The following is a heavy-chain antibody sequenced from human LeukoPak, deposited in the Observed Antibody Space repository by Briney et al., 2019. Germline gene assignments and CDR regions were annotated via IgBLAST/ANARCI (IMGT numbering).Heavy chain of an antibody. CDR1: GGSISSGGYY. CDR2: IYYSGST. V-gene: IGHV4-31*03. D-gene: IGHD3-10*01. CDR3: ARAVGSGSYNFDY. J-gene: IGHJ4*02. Sequence: PSEPLSLTCTVSGGSISSGGYYWIWIRQPPGKGLEWIGYIYYSGSTYYNPSLKSRVTISVDTSKNQLSLQLSSVTAADTAVYYCARAVGSGSYNFDYWGQGTLVTVSS.